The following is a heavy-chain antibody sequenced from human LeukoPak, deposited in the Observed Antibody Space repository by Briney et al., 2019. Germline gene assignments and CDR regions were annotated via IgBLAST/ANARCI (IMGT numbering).Heavy chain of an antibody. CDR1: GFTFSSYS. D-gene: IGHD3-10*01. Sequence: GGSLRLSCAASGFTFSSYSMNWVRQAPGKGLEWVSSISSSSSYIYYADSMKGRFTISRDNAKNSLYLQMNSLRAEDTAVYYCASLFGPSRSGSYPDYWGQGTLVTVSS. V-gene: IGHV3-21*01. CDR2: ISSSSSYI. CDR3: ASLFGPSRSGSYPDY. J-gene: IGHJ4*02.